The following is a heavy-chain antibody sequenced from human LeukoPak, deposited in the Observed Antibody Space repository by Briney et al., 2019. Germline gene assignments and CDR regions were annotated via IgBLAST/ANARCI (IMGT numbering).Heavy chain of an antibody. D-gene: IGHD1-26*01. Sequence: GGSLRLSCAASGFTFSSYSMNWVRQAPGKGLEWVSSISSSSSYIYYADSVKGRFTISRDNAKNSLYLQMNSLRAEDTAVYYCAREVGTYYYYMDVWGKGTTVTVSS. CDR2: ISSSSSYI. CDR1: GFTFSSYS. CDR3: AREVGTYYYYMDV. J-gene: IGHJ6*03. V-gene: IGHV3-21*01.